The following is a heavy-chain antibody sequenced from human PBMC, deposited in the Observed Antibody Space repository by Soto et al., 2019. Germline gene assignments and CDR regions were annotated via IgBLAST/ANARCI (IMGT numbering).Heavy chain of an antibody. CDR3: ARGSDSSTWYFQY. Sequence: SETLSLTCTVSGGSISSSSYYWGWIRQPPGEGLEWIGDIYYSGSTNYNPSLKSRVTISVDTSKNQFSLKLSSVTAADTAVYYCARGSDSSTWYFQYWGQGTPVTVSS. D-gene: IGHD6-13*01. CDR2: IYYSGST. V-gene: IGHV4-61*05. J-gene: IGHJ4*02. CDR1: GGSISSSSYY.